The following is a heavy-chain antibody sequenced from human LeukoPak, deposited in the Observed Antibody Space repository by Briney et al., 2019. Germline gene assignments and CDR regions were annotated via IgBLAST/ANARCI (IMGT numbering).Heavy chain of an antibody. CDR2: IWYDGSNK. J-gene: IGHJ6*04. CDR1: GFTFSNAW. Sequence: GGSLRLSCAASGFTFSNAWMSWVRQAPGKGLEWVAVIWYDGSNKYYADSVKGRFTISRDNSKNTLYLQMNSLRAEDTAVYYCARDRGRYYGSGSYRPGGMDVWGKGTTVTVSS. CDR3: ARDRGRYYGSGSYRPGGMDV. D-gene: IGHD3-10*01. V-gene: IGHV3-33*08.